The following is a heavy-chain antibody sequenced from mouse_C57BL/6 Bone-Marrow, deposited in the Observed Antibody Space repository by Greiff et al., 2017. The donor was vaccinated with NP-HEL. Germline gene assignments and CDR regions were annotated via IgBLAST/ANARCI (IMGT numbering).Heavy chain of an antibody. V-gene: IGHV5-4*01. D-gene: IGHD1-1*01. Sequence: EVKLVESGGGLVKPGGSLKLSCAASGFTFSSYAMSWVRQTPEKRLEWVATISDGGSYTYYPDNVKGRFTISRDNAKNNLYLQMSHLKSEDTAMYYCARDPHPTVGYGYWGQGTSVTVSS. CDR1: GFTFSSYA. J-gene: IGHJ4*01. CDR2: ISDGGSYT. CDR3: ARDPHPTVGYGY.